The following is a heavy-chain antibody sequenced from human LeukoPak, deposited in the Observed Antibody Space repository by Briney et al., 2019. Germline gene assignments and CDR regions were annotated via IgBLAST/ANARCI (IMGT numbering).Heavy chain of an antibody. CDR3: ARDLSRVVPAALFY. J-gene: IGHJ4*02. Sequence: PGGSLRLSCAASGFTFSSYSMNWVRQAPGKGLEWVSSISSSSSYIYYADSVKGRFTISRDNAKNSLYLQMNSLRAEDTAVYYCARDLSRVVPAALFYWGQGTLVTVSS. CDR1: GFTFSSYS. CDR2: ISSSSSYI. V-gene: IGHV3-21*01. D-gene: IGHD2-2*01.